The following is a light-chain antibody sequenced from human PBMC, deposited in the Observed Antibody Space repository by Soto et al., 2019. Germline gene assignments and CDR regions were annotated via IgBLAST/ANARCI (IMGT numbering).Light chain of an antibody. CDR3: SSYAGAITFYV. Sequence: QSVLTQPASVSGSPGQSITISCTGTSSDVGTYTLVSWYQQHPGKAPKLVIYEVNERPAGVSKRFSGSKSGDTASLTISGLQAEDEADYYCSSYAGAITFYVFGTGTKVTVL. CDR2: EVN. V-gene: IGLV2-23*02. CDR1: SSDVGTYTL. J-gene: IGLJ1*01.